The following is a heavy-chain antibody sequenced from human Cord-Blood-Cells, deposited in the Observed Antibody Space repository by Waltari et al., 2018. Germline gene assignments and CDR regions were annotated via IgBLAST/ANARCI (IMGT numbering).Heavy chain of an antibody. CDR2: IYYSGST. CDR1: GGSISSSSYY. J-gene: IGHJ6*02. Sequence: QLQLQESGPGLVKPSETLSLTCTVSGGSISSSSYYWGWIRQPPGKGLEWIGSIYYSGSTHNNPALKSRVTISVDTSKNQFSLKLSSVTAADTAVYYCATASPLCSSTSCYYYYGMDVLGQGTTVTVSS. CDR3: ATASPLCSSTSCYYYYGMDV. V-gene: IGHV4-39*01. D-gene: IGHD2-2*01.